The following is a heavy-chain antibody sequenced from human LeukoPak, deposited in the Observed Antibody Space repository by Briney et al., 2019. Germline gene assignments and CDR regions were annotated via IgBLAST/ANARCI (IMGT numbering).Heavy chain of an antibody. CDR3: ARVLSGSGWYETPFDY. V-gene: IGHV3-74*01. CDR1: GFTFSNYW. Sequence: PGGSLRLSCAASGFTFSNYWMHWVRQAPGKGLVWVSRTNTDGSSTTYADSVKGRFTISRDNAKNTLYLQMNSLRAEDTAVYYCARVLSGSGWYETPFDYWGQGTLVTVSS. D-gene: IGHD6-19*01. J-gene: IGHJ4*02. CDR2: TNTDGSST.